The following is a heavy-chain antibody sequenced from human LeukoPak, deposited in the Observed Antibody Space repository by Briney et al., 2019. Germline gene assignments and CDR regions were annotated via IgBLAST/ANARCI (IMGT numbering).Heavy chain of an antibody. D-gene: IGHD1-26*01. J-gene: IGHJ6*02. CDR2: INSDGSST. CDR1: GFTFSSYW. Sequence: GGSLRLSCAASGFTFSSYWMHWVRQAPGKGLVWVSRINSDGSSTSYADSVKGRFTISRDNAKNTLYLQMNSLRAEDTAVYYCARGGGSYPFFYYYYGMDVWGQGTTVTVSS. V-gene: IGHV3-74*01. CDR3: ARGGGSYPFFYYYYGMDV.